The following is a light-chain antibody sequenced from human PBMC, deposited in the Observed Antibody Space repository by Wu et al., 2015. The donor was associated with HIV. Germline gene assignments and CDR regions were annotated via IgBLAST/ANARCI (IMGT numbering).Light chain of an antibody. CDR1: QSVASF. J-gene: IGKJ4*01. CDR3: QQYGSSPLT. V-gene: IGKV3-20*01. Sequence: EIVLTQFPATLSLSPGERATLSCRASQSVASFLAWYQQKPGQAPRLLIFRASSRATGIPDRFSGSGSGTDFTLTISRLVTEDFAVYYCQQYGSSPLTFGGGTKVEIK. CDR2: RAS.